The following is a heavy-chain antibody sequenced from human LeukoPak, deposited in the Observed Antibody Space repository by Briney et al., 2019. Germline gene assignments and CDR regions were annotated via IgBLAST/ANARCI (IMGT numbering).Heavy chain of an antibody. D-gene: IGHD5-24*01. CDR3: ATGRDADSARGYYDMDV. Sequence: SATLSLTCTVSGDPITGYYWTWIRQPAGKGLEWIGRIFSGGRTNSNPPLKSRVTMSVDTAKNQFSLKLSSVTAADTAVYYCATGRDADSARGYYDMDVWGQGTTVTVSS. V-gene: IGHV4-4*07. CDR1: GDPITGYY. J-gene: IGHJ6*02. CDR2: IFSGGRT.